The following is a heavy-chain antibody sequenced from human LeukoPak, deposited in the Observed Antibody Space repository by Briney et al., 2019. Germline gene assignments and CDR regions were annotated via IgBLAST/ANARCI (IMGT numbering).Heavy chain of an antibody. J-gene: IGHJ4*02. Sequence: GGSLRLSCAASGFTFSNYAMHWVRQAPGKGLEWVAVISYDGSDKYYADSVKGRFTISRDNAKNSLYLQMNSLRAEDTAVYYRARENGEIVGAINYWGQGTLVTVSS. D-gene: IGHD1-26*01. CDR3: ARENGEIVGAINY. CDR1: GFTFSNYA. CDR2: ISYDGSDK. V-gene: IGHV3-30-3*01.